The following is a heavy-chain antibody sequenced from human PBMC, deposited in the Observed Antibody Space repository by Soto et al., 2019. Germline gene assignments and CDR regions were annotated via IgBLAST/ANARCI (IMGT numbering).Heavy chain of an antibody. CDR1: GFTFSSYG. CDR3: AKDRGGDCPDNSCYFGADY. D-gene: IGHD2-2*01. CDR2: ISDTGSSH. J-gene: IGHJ4*02. V-gene: IGHV3-30*18. Sequence: GGSLRLSYVGSGFTFSSYGMHWVRQAPGKGLECVAVISDTGSSHYYAASVEGRFTISRENSKNTLSLHMDRLRVEDTAVYYCAKDRGGDCPDNSCYFGADYWGQGTPVTVS.